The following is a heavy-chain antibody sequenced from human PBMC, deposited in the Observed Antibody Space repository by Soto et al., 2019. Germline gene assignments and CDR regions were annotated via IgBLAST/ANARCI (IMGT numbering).Heavy chain of an antibody. J-gene: IGHJ4*02. D-gene: IGHD1-1*01. Sequence: GASVKVSCKASVYTFTTYCSTLVREAPGQGLEWMGWISAYNGNTNYAQKLQGRVTMTTDTSTRTAYMELWSLRSDDTAVYYCARADPTTGTTVYFDYWGQGTLVTVS. CDR2: ISAYNGNT. V-gene: IGHV1-18*01. CDR1: VYTFTTYC. CDR3: ARADPTTGTTVYFDY.